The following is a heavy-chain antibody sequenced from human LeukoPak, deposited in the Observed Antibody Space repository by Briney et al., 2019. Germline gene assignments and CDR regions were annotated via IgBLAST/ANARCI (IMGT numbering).Heavy chain of an antibody. J-gene: IGHJ4*02. CDR2: IYYSGST. Sequence: PSETLSLTCTVSGGSISSGGYYWSWIRQHPGKGLEWIGYIYYSGSTYYNPSLKSRVTISVDTSKNQFSLKLSSVTAADTAVYYCAREPLYGGNFVDYWGQGTLVTVSS. D-gene: IGHD4-23*01. CDR3: AREPLYGGNFVDY. CDR1: GGSISSGGYY. V-gene: IGHV4-31*03.